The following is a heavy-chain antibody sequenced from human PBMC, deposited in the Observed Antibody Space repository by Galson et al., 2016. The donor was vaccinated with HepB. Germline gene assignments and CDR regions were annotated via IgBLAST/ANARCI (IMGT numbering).Heavy chain of an antibody. CDR2: IEPNGEAS. J-gene: IGHJ4*02. CDR1: GYSFSGYY. CDR3: ARGGGDYLGD. V-gene: IGHV1-46*01. D-gene: IGHD4-17*01. Sequence: SVKVSCKAVGYSFSGYYVHWVRQIPGQGLEWMGMIEPNGEASSSTQKFQGRVTMTRDSSTNTIYMEFSSLTYDDTAVYYCARGGGDYLGDWGQGTLVTVSS.